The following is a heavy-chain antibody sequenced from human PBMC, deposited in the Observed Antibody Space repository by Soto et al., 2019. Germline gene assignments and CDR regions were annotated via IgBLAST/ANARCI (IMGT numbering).Heavy chain of an antibody. CDR3: ARDLKEYCSDGKCNWFDP. V-gene: IGHV4-59*01. D-gene: IGHD2-15*01. CDR1: GFSISSYY. J-gene: IGHJ5*02. CDR2: ISYSGST. Sequence: SETLSLTCPFSGFSISSYYWSWIRQPPGKGLEWIGYISYSGSTDYNPSLKSRVTISFDASKNQISLQVRSATAADAAVYYCARDLKEYCSDGKCNWFDPWGQGTLVTVSS.